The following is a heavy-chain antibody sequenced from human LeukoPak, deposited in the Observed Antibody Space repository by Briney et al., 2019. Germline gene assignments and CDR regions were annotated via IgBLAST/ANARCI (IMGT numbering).Heavy chain of an antibody. D-gene: IGHD3-9*01. CDR1: GYTFTGYY. V-gene: IGHV1-2*02. J-gene: IGHJ4*02. CDR2: INPNSGGT. CDR3: ARGPRYYDILTGYYPCVDY. Sequence: GASVKVSCKASGYTFTGYYMHWVRQAPGQGLEWMGWINPNSGGTNYAQKFQGRVTMTRDTSISTAYMELSRLRSDDTAVYYCARGPRYYDILTGYYPCVDYWGQGTLVTVSS.